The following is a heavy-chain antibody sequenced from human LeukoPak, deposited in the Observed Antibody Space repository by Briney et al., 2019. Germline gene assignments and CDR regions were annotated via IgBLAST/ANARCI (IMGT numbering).Heavy chain of an antibody. Sequence: PSETLSLTCAVYGGSFSGYYWSWIRQPPGKGLEWIGEINHSGSTNYNPSLKSRVTISVDTSKNQFSLKLSSVTAADTAVYYCARDRDYDFWSGYYILDYWGQGTLVTVSS. D-gene: IGHD3-3*01. V-gene: IGHV4-34*01. CDR3: ARDRDYDFWSGYYILDY. J-gene: IGHJ4*02. CDR2: INHSGST. CDR1: GGSFSGYY.